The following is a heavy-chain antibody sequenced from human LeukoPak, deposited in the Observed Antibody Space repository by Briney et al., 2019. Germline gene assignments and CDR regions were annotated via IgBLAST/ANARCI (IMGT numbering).Heavy chain of an antibody. D-gene: IGHD6-19*01. CDR2: ISSSSYDI. CDR3: ARRESSGRFDY. CDR1: GLTFSSYG. Sequence: GGSLRLSCAASGLTFSSYGIHWVRQAPGKGLEWVSSISSSSYDINYTDSMKGRFTISRDNAKNSLYLQMNSLRVEDTAVYYCARRESSGRFDYWGQGTLVTVSS. V-gene: IGHV3-21*01. J-gene: IGHJ4*02.